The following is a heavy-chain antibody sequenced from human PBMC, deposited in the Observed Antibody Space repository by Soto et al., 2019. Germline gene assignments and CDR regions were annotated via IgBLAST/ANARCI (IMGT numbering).Heavy chain of an antibody. V-gene: IGHV3-7*05. Sequence: EVQLVESGGGLVQPGGSLRLSCAASGFTFGAYYMTWVRQAPGKGLEWVANIEKDGSEKNYVDSVKGRFTISRDNAKNSLYLQMNGLRAEDTAVYYCAAGSGWTSDFWGQGIQVTVSS. CDR2: IEKDGSEK. J-gene: IGHJ4*01. D-gene: IGHD6-19*01. CDR3: AAGSGWTSDF. CDR1: GFTFGAYY.